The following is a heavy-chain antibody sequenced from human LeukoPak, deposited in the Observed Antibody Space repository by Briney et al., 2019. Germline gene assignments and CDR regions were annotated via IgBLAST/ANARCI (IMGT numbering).Heavy chain of an antibody. CDR1: GFTFSSYS. CDR3: AREKGGVGANTPVDY. CDR2: ISSSSSYI. Sequence: GGSLRLSCAASGFTFSSYSMNWVRQAPGKGLEWVSSISSSSSYIYYADSVKGRFTISRDNAKNSLYLQMNSLRAEDTAVYYCAREKGGVGANTPVDYWGQGTLVTVSS. V-gene: IGHV3-21*01. J-gene: IGHJ4*02. D-gene: IGHD1-26*01.